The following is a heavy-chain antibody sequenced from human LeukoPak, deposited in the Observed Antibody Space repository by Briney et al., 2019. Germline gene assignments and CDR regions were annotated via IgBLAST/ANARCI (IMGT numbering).Heavy chain of an antibody. J-gene: IGHJ4*02. CDR1: GGSISSGGYY. D-gene: IGHD3-3*01. CDR2: IYYSGST. Sequence: SETLSLTCTVSGGSISSGGYYWRWIRQHPGKGLEWIGYIYYSGSTYYNPSLKSRVTISVDTSKNQFSLKLSSVTAADTAVYYCARVVKRITIFGVVIRGPAGRRKIDYWGQGTLVTVSS. CDR3: ARVVKRITIFGVVIRGPAGRRKIDY. V-gene: IGHV4-31*03.